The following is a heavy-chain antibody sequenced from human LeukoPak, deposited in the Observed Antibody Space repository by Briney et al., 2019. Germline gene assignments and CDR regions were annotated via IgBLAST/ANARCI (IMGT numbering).Heavy chain of an antibody. CDR1: GGSFSGYY. CDR3: ARAQSSGWYGRGAFDI. CDR2: INHSGST. V-gene: IGHV4-34*01. Sequence: SETLSLTCAVYGGSFSGYYWSWIRQPPGKGLEWIGEINHSGSTNYNPSLKSRVTISVDTSKNQFSLKLSSVTAADTAVYYCARAQSSGWYGRGAFDIWGQGTMVTVSS. J-gene: IGHJ3*02. D-gene: IGHD6-19*01.